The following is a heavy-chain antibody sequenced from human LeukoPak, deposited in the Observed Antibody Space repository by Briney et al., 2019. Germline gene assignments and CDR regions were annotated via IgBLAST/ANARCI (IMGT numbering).Heavy chain of an antibody. J-gene: IGHJ4*02. CDR1: GFTFSDYY. V-gene: IGHV3-23*01. D-gene: IGHD6-19*01. CDR2: ISGSGGST. Sequence: AGGSLRLSCAASGFTFSDYYMSWIRQAPGKGLEWVSAISGSGGSTYYADSVKGRFTISRDNSKNTLYLQMNSLRAEDTAVYYCAKGRGWYNPLVFWGQGTLVTVSS. CDR3: AKGRGWYNPLVF.